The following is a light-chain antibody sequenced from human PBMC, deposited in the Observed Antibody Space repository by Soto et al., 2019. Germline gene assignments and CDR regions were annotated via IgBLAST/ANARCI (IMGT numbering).Light chain of an antibody. CDR2: DVS. CDR1: SSDVGGYNY. J-gene: IGLJ2*01. Sequence: QSALTQPASVSGSPGQSITISCTGSSSDVGGYNYVSWYQQHPGEAPKLIIYDVSNRPSGVSNRFSGSKSATTASLTISGLQAEDEADYYCSSYSGSSTLFGGGTKVTVL. CDR3: SSYSGSSTL. V-gene: IGLV2-14*01.